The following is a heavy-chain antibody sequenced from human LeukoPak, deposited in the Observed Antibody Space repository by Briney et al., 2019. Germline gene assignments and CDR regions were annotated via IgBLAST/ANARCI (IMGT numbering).Heavy chain of an antibody. D-gene: IGHD4-23*01. Sequence: GCSLRLSCAASGFTFGSYWMSWVRQAPGKGLRWVANLKRDGSENCYVDSVKGRFTMSRDIAKNSLSMQKNSLRAEDTAVYYCARGWSQTATVGFDYWGQGSLVIVSS. J-gene: IGHJ4*02. V-gene: IGHV3-7*05. CDR1: GFTFGSYW. CDR3: ARGWSQTATVGFDY. CDR2: LKRDGSEN.